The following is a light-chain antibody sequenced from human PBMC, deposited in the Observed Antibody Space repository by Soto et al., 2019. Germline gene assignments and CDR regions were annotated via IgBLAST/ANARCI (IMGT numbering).Light chain of an antibody. CDR3: CSYAGSYSYV. V-gene: IGLV2-11*01. Sequence: QSALTQPRSVSGSPGQSVAISCTGTSSDVGGYNYVSWYQQHPGKAPKLMIYDVTKRPSGVPDRFSASKSGNTASLTISGLQADDEADYYCCSYAGSYSYVFRTGTKVTVL. CDR1: SSDVGGYNY. CDR2: DVT. J-gene: IGLJ1*01.